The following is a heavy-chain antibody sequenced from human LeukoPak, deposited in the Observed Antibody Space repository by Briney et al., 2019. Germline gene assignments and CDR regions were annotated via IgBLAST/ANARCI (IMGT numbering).Heavy chain of an antibody. V-gene: IGHV3-30*18. J-gene: IGHJ5*01. CDR1: GFTFSSYG. D-gene: IGHD5-24*01. CDR3: AKDDNWLQFES. Sequence: GGSLRLSCAASGFTFSSYGMHWVRQAPGKGLEWVAVISYDGSNKYYADSVKGRFIISRDNSKNTLYLQMNSLRAEDTAVYYCAKDDNWLQFESWGQGTLVTVSS. CDR2: ISYDGSNK.